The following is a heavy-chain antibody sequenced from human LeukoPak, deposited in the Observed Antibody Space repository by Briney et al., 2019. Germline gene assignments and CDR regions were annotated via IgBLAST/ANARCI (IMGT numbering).Heavy chain of an antibody. D-gene: IGHD2-2*01. J-gene: IGHJ5*02. Sequence: PGGSLRLSCAASGFTFSNYGMSWVRQAPGKGLEWVSSISGGGGNTYYADSVKGRFTISRDNSKNTLYLQMNSLRAEDTAVYYCAKGRSHCSSTSCYVDWFDPWGQGTLVTVSS. CDR3: AKGRSHCSSTSCYVDWFDP. CDR2: ISGGGGNT. CDR1: GFTFSNYG. V-gene: IGHV3-23*01.